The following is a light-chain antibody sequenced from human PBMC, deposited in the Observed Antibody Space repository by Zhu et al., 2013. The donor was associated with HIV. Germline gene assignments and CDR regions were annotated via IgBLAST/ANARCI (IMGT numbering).Light chain of an antibody. V-gene: IGKV1-5*03. CDR3: QQYNSYSLT. CDR2: KAS. CDR1: QRISSW. Sequence: DIQMTQSPSTLSASVGDRVTITCRASQRISSWLAWYQQKPGKAPKLLIYKASSLKNGVPSRFSGSGSGTEFTLTISSLQPDDFATYYCQQYNSYSLTFGGGPRWRSN. J-gene: IGKJ4*01.